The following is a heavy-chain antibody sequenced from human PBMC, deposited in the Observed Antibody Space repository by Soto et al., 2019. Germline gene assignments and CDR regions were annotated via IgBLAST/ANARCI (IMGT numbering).Heavy chain of an antibody. CDR1: GFTFSSYA. Sequence: EVQLLESGGGLVQPGGSLRLSCAASGFTFSSYAMSWVRQAPGKGLEWVSAISGSGGSTYYADYVKGRFTISRDNSKNTLYLQMNSLRAEDTAVYYCAKDWIEQQLVLGQFDYWGQGTLVTVSS. J-gene: IGHJ4*02. CDR3: AKDWIEQQLVLGQFDY. D-gene: IGHD6-13*01. V-gene: IGHV3-23*01. CDR2: ISGSGGST.